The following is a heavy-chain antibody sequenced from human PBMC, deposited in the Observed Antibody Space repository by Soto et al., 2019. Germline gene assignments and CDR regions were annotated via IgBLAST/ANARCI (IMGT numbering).Heavy chain of an antibody. CDR3: ARDLRDDYGDY. V-gene: IGHV3-33*01. J-gene: IGHJ4*02. Sequence: VQLVESGGGVVQPGRSLRLSFAASGFTFSSYGMHWVRQAPGKGLEWVAVIWYDGRNKYYADSVKGRFTISRDNSKNTLYLQMNSLRAEDTAVYYCARDLRDDYGDYWGQGTLVTVSS. CDR1: GFTFSSYG. CDR2: IWYDGRNK.